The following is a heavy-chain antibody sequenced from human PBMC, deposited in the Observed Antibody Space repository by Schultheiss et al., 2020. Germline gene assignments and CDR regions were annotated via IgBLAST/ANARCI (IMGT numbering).Heavy chain of an antibody. D-gene: IGHD5-12*01. J-gene: IGHJ4*02. CDR1: GLTVSTNY. Sequence: GESLKISCAASGLTVSTNYMTWVRLAPGKGLEWVSAISGSGGSTYYADSVKGRFTISRDNSKNTLYLQMNSLRAEDTAVYYCAKEGADIVATIWAMFDYWGQGTLVTVSS. V-gene: IGHV3-23*01. CDR2: ISGSGGST. CDR3: AKEGADIVATIWAMFDY.